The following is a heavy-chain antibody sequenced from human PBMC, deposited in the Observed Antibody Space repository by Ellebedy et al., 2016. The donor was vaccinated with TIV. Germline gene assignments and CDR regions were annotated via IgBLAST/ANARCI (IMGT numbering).Heavy chain of an antibody. V-gene: IGHV3-30-3*01. CDR2: ISFEGSNE. Sequence: PGGSLRLSFAAPGFTFSSYAMHWVRQAPGKGLEWVALISFEGSNEYYADSVKVRFTISRDNSKNTLFLQMNSLRPADTAVYFCARVGNDGSGSPRWFDPWGQGTLVIVSS. CDR3: ARVGNDGSGSPRWFDP. D-gene: IGHD3-10*01. J-gene: IGHJ5*02. CDR1: GFTFSSYA.